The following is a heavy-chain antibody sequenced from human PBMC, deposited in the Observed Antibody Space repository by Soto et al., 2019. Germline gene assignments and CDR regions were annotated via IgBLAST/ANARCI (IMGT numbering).Heavy chain of an antibody. CDR2: ISAYNGNT. J-gene: IGHJ4*02. Sequence: QVRLVQSGAAVKKPGASVKVSCKASGYTFTSYGISWVRRAPGQGLEWMGWISAYNGNTNYAQKLQGRVTITTDTSTSTANVELRSLGSDDTAVYYCARSEYSSSSGDYWGQGTLVTVSS. CDR1: GYTFTSYG. CDR3: ARSEYSSSSGDY. V-gene: IGHV1-18*01. D-gene: IGHD6-6*01.